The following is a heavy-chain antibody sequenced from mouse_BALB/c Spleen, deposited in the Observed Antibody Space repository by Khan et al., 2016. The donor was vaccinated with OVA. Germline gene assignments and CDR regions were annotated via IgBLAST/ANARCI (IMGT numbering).Heavy chain of an antibody. CDR1: GYSFTLYY. J-gene: IGHJ3*01. D-gene: IGHD1-2*01. CDR2: VNPNTDNI. Sequence: VQLQQSGPDLVKPGASVKISCKASGYSFTLYYMSWVKQSHGKSLEWIGRVNPNTDNINYNQEFKGKAILTVDKSSKTAYMELRSLTSEDAAVYFWARGYGFFASWGQGTLVTVSA. V-gene: IGHV1-26*01. CDR3: ARGYGFFAS.